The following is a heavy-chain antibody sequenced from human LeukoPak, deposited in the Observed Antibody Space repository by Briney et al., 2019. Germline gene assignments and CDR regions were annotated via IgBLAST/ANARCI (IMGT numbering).Heavy chain of an antibody. CDR3: ARRRRYDILTGPRPFDY. J-gene: IGHJ4*02. Sequence: SETLSLTCTVSGGSISSSSYYWGWIRQPPGKGLEWIGSISHTGSTYHNPSLKSRVIISVDTSKNQFSLKLSSVTAADTAVYYCARRRRYDILTGPRPFDYWGQGTLVTVSS. D-gene: IGHD3-9*01. CDR1: GGSISSSSYY. CDR2: ISHTGST. V-gene: IGHV4-39*01.